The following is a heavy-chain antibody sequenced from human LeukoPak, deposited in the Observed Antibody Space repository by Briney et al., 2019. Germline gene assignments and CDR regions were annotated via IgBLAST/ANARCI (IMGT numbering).Heavy chain of an antibody. J-gene: IGHJ6*03. D-gene: IGHD6-19*01. CDR2: IDPNSGGT. CDR3: ARDGWYKSYTDV. Sequence: ASVKVSCKASGYTFTSYYMHWVRQAPGQGLEWMGWIDPNSGGTNYAQKFQGRVTMTREKSISTAYMELSRLRSDDTAVYYCARDGWYKSYTDVWGKGTTVIVSS. V-gene: IGHV1-2*02. CDR1: GYTFTSYY.